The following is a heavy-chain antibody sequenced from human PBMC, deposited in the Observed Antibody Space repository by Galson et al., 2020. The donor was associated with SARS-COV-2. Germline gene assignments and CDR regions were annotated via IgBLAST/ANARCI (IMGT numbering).Heavy chain of an antibody. CDR1: GYTLTELS. J-gene: IGHJ5*02. D-gene: IGHD3-22*01. V-gene: IGHV1-24*01. CDR3: AGTHYYDSSGYYAEGFDP. Sequence: ASVQVSCKVSGYTLTELSMHWVRQAPGKGLEWMGGFDPEDGETIYAQKFQARVTMTEDTSTDTAYMELSSLRSQDTDVYYCAGTHYYDSSGYYAEGFDPLGHGTLVTVSA. CDR2: FDPEDGET.